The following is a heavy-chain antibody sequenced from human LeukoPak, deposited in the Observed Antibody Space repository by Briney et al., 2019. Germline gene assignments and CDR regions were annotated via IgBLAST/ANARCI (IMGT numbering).Heavy chain of an antibody. J-gene: IGHJ3*02. CDR3: ARERSYGYLRAFDI. D-gene: IGHD5-18*01. CDR1: GGSFSGYY. CDR2: INHSGST. V-gene: IGHV4-34*01. Sequence: PSETLSLTCAVYGGSFSGYYWSWIRQPPGKGLEWIGEINHSGSTNYNPSLKSRVTISVDTSKNQFSLKLSSVTAADTAVYYCARERSYGYLRAFDIWGQGTMVTVSS.